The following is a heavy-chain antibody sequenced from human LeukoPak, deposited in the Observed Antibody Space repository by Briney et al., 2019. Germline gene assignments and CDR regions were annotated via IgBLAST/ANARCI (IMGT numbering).Heavy chain of an antibody. CDR3: AKARTAVARVYYYYGTDV. J-gene: IGHJ6*02. V-gene: IGHV3-23*01. CDR1: GFIFSSYA. D-gene: IGHD6-19*01. CDR2: ISGSGDST. Sequence: GGSLRLSCAASGFIFSSYAMSWVRQAPGKGLEWVSDISGSGDSTYYADSVKGRFSISRDNSKNTLYVQMNSLRAEDTAVYYCAKARTAVARVYYYYGTDVWGQGTTVTVSS.